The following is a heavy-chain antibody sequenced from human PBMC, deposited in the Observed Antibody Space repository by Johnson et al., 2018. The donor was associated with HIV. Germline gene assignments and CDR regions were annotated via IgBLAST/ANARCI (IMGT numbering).Heavy chain of an antibody. D-gene: IGHD1-7*01. CDR2: IYTGGNA. CDR3: ARERNYGTHAAFDI. J-gene: IGHJ3*02. V-gene: IGHV3-53*01. Sequence: VQLVESGGGLIQPGGSLRLSCAASGFTVSSKYMSWVRQAPGKGLEWVSVIYTGGNAYYADSVKGRFTISRHNSKNTLYLQVDSLRVEDTAVYYCARERNYGTHAAFDIWGQGTMVTVSS. CDR1: GFTVSSKY.